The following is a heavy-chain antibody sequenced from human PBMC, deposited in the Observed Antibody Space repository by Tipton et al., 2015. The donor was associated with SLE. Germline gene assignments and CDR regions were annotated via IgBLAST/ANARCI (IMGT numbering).Heavy chain of an antibody. D-gene: IGHD2-2*01. CDR3: ARGCSSSTCEPFYFFGMDV. V-gene: IGHV4-38-2*02. J-gene: IGHJ6*02. CDR2: AFRGGST. CDR1: GYSIRNGYY. Sequence: TLSLTCNVSGYSIRNGYYWGWIRQAPGKGLEWIGEAFRGGSTNYSPSLESRVTITVDMSKNQFSLRLISVTAADTAVYYCARGCSSSTCEPFYFFGMDVWGQGTTVTVSS.